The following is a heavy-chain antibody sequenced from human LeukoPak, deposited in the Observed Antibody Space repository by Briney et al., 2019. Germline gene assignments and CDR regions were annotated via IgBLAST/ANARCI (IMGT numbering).Heavy chain of an antibody. V-gene: IGHV3-21*04. D-gene: IGHD6-13*01. CDR1: GFTFSSYS. J-gene: IGHJ4*02. CDR3: AKAAAGTLVDQFDY. CDR2: ISSSSICI. Sequence: GGSLRLSCAASGFTFSSYSMNWVRQAPGKGLDWVSSISSSSICIYYAPSVTGGLTISRDNAKNSLYLQMNSLRAEDTAVYYCAKAAAGTLVDQFDYWGQGTLVTVSS.